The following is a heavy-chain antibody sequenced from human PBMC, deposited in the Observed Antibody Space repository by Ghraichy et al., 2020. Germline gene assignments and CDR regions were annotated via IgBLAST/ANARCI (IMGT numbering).Heavy chain of an antibody. Sequence: GESLNISCAASGFTFSSYGMHWVRQAPGKGLEWVAVISYDGSNKYYADSVKGRFTISRDNSKNTLYLQMNSLRAEDTAVYYCAKLDYYGSGSYYKDYYYYYGMDVWGQGTTVTVSS. CDR3: AKLDYYGSGSYYKDYYYYYGMDV. CDR1: GFTFSSYG. CDR2: ISYDGSNK. J-gene: IGHJ6*02. D-gene: IGHD3-10*01. V-gene: IGHV3-30*18.